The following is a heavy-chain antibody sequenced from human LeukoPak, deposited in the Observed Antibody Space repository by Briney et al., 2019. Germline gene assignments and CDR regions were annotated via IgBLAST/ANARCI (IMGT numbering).Heavy chain of an antibody. CDR1: GGSFSGYY. Sequence: SETLSLTCAVYGGSFSGYYWSWIRQPPGKGLEWIGEINHSGSTNYNPSLKSRVTISVDTSKNQFSLKLSSVTAADTAVYYCARVWGWLQFYLFDYWGQGTLITVSS. J-gene: IGHJ4*02. CDR2: INHSGST. CDR3: ARVWGWLQFYLFDY. V-gene: IGHV4-34*01. D-gene: IGHD5-24*01.